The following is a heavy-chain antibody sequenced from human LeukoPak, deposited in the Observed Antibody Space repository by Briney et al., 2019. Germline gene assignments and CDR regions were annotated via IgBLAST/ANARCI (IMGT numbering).Heavy chain of an antibody. CDR1: GGSFSGYY. Sequence: KPSETLSLTCAVYGGSFSGYYWSWIRQPPGKGLEWIGEINHSGSTNYNPSLKSRVTISVDTSKNQFSLKLSSVTAADTAVYYCARLPARGTYYYGSGSYYYLDYWGQGTLVTVSS. J-gene: IGHJ4*02. D-gene: IGHD3-10*01. V-gene: IGHV4-34*01. CDR2: INHSGST. CDR3: ARLPARGTYYYGSGSYYYLDY.